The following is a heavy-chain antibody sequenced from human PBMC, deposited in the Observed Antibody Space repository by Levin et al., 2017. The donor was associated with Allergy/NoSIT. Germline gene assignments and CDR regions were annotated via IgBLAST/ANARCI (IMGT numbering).Heavy chain of an antibody. Sequence: GESLKISCKASGYTFTGYYMHWVRQAPGQGLEWMAWINPNSGGTNYAQTFQGRFTMTRDTSISTAYMELSRLRSDDTAVYYCVRVGDDYGDHQAFDSWDQGTMVTVSS. D-gene: IGHD4-17*01. CDR3: VRVGDDYGDHQAFDS. CDR1: GYTFTGYY. V-gene: IGHV1-2*02. CDR2: INPNSGGT. J-gene: IGHJ3*02.